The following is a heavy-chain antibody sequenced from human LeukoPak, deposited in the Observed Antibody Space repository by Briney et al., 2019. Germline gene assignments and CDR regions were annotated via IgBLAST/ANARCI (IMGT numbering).Heavy chain of an antibody. V-gene: IGHV4-39*01. CDR2: IYYSGST. D-gene: IGHD3-3*01. J-gene: IGHJ4*02. CDR1: GGSISCSSYY. CDR3: ATGFGYDFWSGYELYYFDY. Sequence: SETLSLTCTVSGGSISCSSYYWGWIRQPPGKGLEWIGSIYYSGSTYYNPSLKSRVTISVDTSKNQFSLKLSSVTAADTAVYYCATGFGYDFWSGYELYYFDYWGQGTLVTVSS.